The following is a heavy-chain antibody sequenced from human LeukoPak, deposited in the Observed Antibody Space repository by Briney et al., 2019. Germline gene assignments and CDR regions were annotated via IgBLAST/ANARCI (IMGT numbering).Heavy chain of an antibody. J-gene: IGHJ3*02. CDR1: GFTLDDYA. V-gene: IGHV3-9*01. Sequence: GGSLRLSCAASGFTLDDYAMHWVRQAPGKGLEWVSGISWNSGSIGYADSVKGRFTISRDNAKNSLYLQMNSLRAEDTALYYCATSPKHDYGDLGAFDIWGQGTMVTVSA. D-gene: IGHD4-17*01. CDR2: ISWNSGSI. CDR3: ATSPKHDYGDLGAFDI.